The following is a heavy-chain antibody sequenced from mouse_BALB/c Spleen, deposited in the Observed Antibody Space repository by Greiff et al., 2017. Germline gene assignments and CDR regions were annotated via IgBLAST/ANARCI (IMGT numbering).Heavy chain of an antibody. V-gene: IGHV2-9*02. CDR1: GFSLTSYG. CDR2: IWAGGST. D-gene: IGHD1-1*01. CDR3: ARDTGHYGSSYLYYYAMDY. J-gene: IGHJ4*01. Sequence: VMLVESGPGLVAPSQSLSITCTVSGFSLTSYGVHWVRQPPGKGLEWLGVIWAGGSTNYNSALMSRLSISKDNSKSQVFLKMNSLQTDDTAMYYCARDTGHYGSSYLYYYAMDYWGQGTSVTVSS.